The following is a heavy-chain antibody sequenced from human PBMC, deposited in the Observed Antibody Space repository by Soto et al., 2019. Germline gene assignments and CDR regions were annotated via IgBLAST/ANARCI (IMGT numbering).Heavy chain of an antibody. D-gene: IGHD3-10*01. Sequence: VKVSCKASGGTFSSYAISWVRQAPGQGLEWMGGIIPIFGTANYAQKFQGRVTITADESTSTAYMELSSLRSEDTAVYYCARDGDRGAVRGSDDWGQGTLVTVSS. CDR1: GGTFSSYA. V-gene: IGHV1-69*13. CDR2: IIPIFGTA. J-gene: IGHJ4*02. CDR3: ARDGDRGAVRGSDD.